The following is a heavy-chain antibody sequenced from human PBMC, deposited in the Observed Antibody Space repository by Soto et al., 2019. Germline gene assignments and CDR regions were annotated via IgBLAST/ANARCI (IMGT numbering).Heavy chain of an antibody. Sequence: EVQLVESGGGLVQPGGSLRLSCAASGFTFSSYWMHWVRQAPGKGLVWVSRINSDGSSTSYADSVKGRFTISRDNAKNTLYPQMNSLRGEDTAVYYGASGGEDVVVAAAMRGEVDYYYGMDVWGQGSTVTVSS. J-gene: IGHJ6*02. CDR3: ASGGEDVVVAAAMRGEVDYYYGMDV. CDR1: GFTFSSYW. D-gene: IGHD2-2*01. CDR2: INSDGSST. V-gene: IGHV3-74*01.